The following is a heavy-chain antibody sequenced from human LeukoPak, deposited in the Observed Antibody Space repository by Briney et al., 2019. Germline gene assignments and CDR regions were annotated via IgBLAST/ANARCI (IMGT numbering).Heavy chain of an antibody. CDR1: GYTFSSYA. CDR2: ISSDGRIT. D-gene: IGHD6-19*01. Sequence: GGSLRLSCEGSGYTFSSYAMHWVRQAPGKGLEYVAAISSDGRITYYANFVKGRFTISRDNSKNTLYLQMGSLRTEDMAVYYCARVSGWYWFDQWGKGNLVTVSS. V-gene: IGHV3-64*01. J-gene: IGHJ5*02. CDR3: ARVSGWYWFDQ.